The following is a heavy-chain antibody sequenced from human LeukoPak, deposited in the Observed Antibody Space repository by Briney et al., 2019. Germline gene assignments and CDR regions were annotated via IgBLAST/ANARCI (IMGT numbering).Heavy chain of an antibody. CDR3: AREEAMVRGWYYCYFYAMDV. D-gene: IGHD3-10*01. Sequence: TGGSLRLSCAASGFTFSSYWMSWVRQAPGKGLEWVANIKQDGREKYYVDSVKGRFTISRDNAKNSLYLQMNSLRAEDTAVYYCAREEAMVRGWYYCYFYAMDVWAKGPRSPSP. V-gene: IGHV3-7*05. CDR2: IKQDGREK. CDR1: GFTFSSYW. J-gene: IGHJ6*02.